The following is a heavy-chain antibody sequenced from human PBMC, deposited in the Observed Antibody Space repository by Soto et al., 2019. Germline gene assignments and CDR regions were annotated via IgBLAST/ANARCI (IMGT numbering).Heavy chain of an antibody. CDR3: AKDLGYCSGGSCYSEGYFDY. J-gene: IGHJ4*02. Sequence: PSETLSLTCTVSGGSISSGGYYWSWIRQHPGKGLEWIGYIYYSGSTYYNPSFKSRVTISVDTSKNQFSLKLSSVTAADTAVYYCAKDLGYCSGGSCYSEGYFDYWGQGALVTVSS. CDR1: GGSISSGGYY. V-gene: IGHV4-31*03. D-gene: IGHD2-15*01. CDR2: IYYSGST.